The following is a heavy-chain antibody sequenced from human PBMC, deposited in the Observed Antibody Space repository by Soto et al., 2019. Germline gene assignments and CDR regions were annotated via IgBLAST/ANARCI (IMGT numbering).Heavy chain of an antibody. CDR1: GGTFSSYA. J-gene: IGHJ4*02. V-gene: IGHV1-69*12. Sequence: QVQLVQSGAEVKKPGSSVKVSCKASGGTFSSYAISWVRQAPGQGLEWMGGIIPIFGTAYYAQKFQGRVTIXXDXSRXIAYMELRSLRADDTAVYYCARSEDCGGDYYYFDYGGQGSLVTVSS. D-gene: IGHD2-21*02. CDR2: IIPIFGTA. CDR3: ARSEDCGGDYYYFDY.